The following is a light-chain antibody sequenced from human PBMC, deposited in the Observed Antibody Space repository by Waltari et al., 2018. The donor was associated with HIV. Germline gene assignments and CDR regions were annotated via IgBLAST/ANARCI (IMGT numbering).Light chain of an antibody. Sequence: QSLLTQPPSVSGAPGHNVTISCTGTSSNLGSGFDVHWYQFLPGIASKLLIYGDSIRPSGFPDRFSGSKTDTTASLAITGLQAEDDGEYVCQSFDTSLRGLRVFGGGTQLTVL. CDR1: SSNLGSGFD. J-gene: IGLJ3*02. CDR2: GDS. CDR3: QSFDTSLRGLRV. V-gene: IGLV1-40*01.